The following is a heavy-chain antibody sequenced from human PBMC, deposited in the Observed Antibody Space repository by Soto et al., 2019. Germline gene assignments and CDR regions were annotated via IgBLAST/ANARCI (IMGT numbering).Heavy chain of an antibody. CDR1: GYTFTGYY. J-gene: IGHJ6*02. V-gene: IGHV1-2*02. CDR3: AREGGGSRLYGMDV. Sequence: QVQLVQSGAEVKKPGASVKVSCKASGYTFTGYYMHWVRQAPGQGLEWMGWINPNSGGTNYAQKLQGRVYMARDRPIRTAYRELSRLRSDATSVYYCAREGGGSRLYGMDVWGQGTTVTVSS. CDR2: INPNSGGT. D-gene: IGHD3-16*01.